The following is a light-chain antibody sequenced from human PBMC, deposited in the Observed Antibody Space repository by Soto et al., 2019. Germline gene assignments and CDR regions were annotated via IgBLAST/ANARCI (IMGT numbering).Light chain of an antibody. CDR2: DVS. CDR3: SSYTNSSTQV. V-gene: IGLV2-14*03. CDR1: TSDVGAYTL. Sequence: QSALIQPASVSGSPGQSITISCTGTTSDVGAYTLVSWYQQHPDKVPKLMIFDVSSRPSGVSDRFSGSKSGNTASLTISGLQAEDEADYYCSSYTNSSTQVFGGGTKLTVL. J-gene: IGLJ2*01.